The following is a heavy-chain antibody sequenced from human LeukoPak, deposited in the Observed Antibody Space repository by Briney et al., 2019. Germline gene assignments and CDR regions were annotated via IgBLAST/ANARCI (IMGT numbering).Heavy chain of an antibody. CDR3: ARGYHYDFWSGYYTGNYFDY. Sequence: GGSLRLSCAASGFTFSSYWMSWVRQAPGKGLEWVANIKQDGSEKYYVDSVKGRFTISRDNAKNSLYLQMNSLRAEDTAVYYCARGYHYDFWSGYYTGNYFDYWGQGTLVTASS. D-gene: IGHD3-3*01. J-gene: IGHJ4*02. CDR1: GFTFSSYW. V-gene: IGHV3-7*04. CDR2: IKQDGSEK.